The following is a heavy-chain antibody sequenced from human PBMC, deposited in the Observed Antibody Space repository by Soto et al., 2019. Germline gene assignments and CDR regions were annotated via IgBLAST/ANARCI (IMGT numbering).Heavy chain of an antibody. V-gene: IGHV1-18*01. CDR3: ARTENLDPSYYGMDV. CDR1: GYTFTSYG. D-gene: IGHD1-1*01. CDR2: ISAYNGNT. J-gene: IGHJ6*02. Sequence: ASVKVSCKASGYTFTSYGISWVRQAPGQGLEWMGWISAYNGNTNYAQKLQGRVTMTTDTSTSTAYMELRSLRSDDTAVYYCARTENLDPSYYGMDVWGQGTTVTVSS.